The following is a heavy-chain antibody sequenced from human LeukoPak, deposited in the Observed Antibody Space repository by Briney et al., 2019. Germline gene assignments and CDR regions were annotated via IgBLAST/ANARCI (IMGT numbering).Heavy chain of an antibody. Sequence: SVKVSCKASGGTFSSYAINWVRQAPGQGLEWMGGFIPIFDTTNHAQRFQGRITVTADESTSTAYMELSSLKSEDTAVYYCARGAVSGTLYGMDVWGQGTTVTVSS. J-gene: IGHJ6*02. V-gene: IGHV1-69*13. CDR1: GGTFSSYA. CDR3: ARGAVSGTLYGMDV. D-gene: IGHD1-26*01. CDR2: FIPIFDTT.